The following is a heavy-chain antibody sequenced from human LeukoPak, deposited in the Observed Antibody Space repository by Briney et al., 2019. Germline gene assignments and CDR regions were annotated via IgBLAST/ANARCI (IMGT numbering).Heavy chain of an antibody. V-gene: IGHV3-23*01. CDR2: ISSTGGTT. J-gene: IGHJ6*03. Sequence: PGGSLRLSCAASGFTVSSNYMSWVRQAPGKGLEWVSSISSTGGTTYYADPVKGRFTISRDNSKNTLYLQMNSLRAEDTAIYYCAKNGDRGAYCTGGTCYPYFYYYMDVWGKGTTVTI. CDR1: GFTVSSNY. D-gene: IGHD2-15*01. CDR3: AKNGDRGAYCTGGTCYPYFYYYMDV.